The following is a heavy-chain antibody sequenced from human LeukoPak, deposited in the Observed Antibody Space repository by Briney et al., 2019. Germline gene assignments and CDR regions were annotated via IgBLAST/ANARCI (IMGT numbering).Heavy chain of an antibody. V-gene: IGHV4-59*01. Sequence: SETLSLTCSVSGGSISSYYWSWIWQPPGKGLEWIGYIYYSGSTNYNPSLKSRVSISVDTSKNQFSLKLSSVTAADTAVYYCAKDSYYYGMDVWGQGTTVTVSS. CDR2: IYYSGST. J-gene: IGHJ6*02. CDR3: AKDSYYYGMDV. CDR1: GGSISSYY.